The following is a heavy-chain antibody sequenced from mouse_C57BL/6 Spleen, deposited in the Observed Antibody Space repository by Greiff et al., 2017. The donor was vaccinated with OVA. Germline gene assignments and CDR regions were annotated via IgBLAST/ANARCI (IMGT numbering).Heavy chain of an antibody. J-gene: IGHJ1*03. Sequence: EVQLQQSVAELVRPGASVKLSCTASGFNIKNTYMPWVKQRPEQGLEWIGRIDPANGNTKYAPKFQGKATITADTSSNTAYLQLSSLTSEDTAIYYCARYGNNWYFDVWGTGTTVTVSS. D-gene: IGHD2-1*01. CDR1: GFNIKNTY. CDR2: IDPANGNT. CDR3: ARYGNNWYFDV. V-gene: IGHV14-3*01.